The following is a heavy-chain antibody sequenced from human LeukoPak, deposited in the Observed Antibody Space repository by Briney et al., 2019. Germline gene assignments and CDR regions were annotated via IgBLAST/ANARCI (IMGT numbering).Heavy chain of an antibody. D-gene: IGHD6-13*01. V-gene: IGHV4-34*01. CDR2: INHSGST. Sequence: SETPSLTCAVYGGSFSGYYWSWIRQPPGKGLEWIGEINHSGSTNYNPSLKSRVTISVDTSKNQFSLKLSSVTAADTAVYYCARGRVWQQLVRVRIYGMDVWGQGTTVTVSS. J-gene: IGHJ6*02. CDR3: ARGRVWQQLVRVRIYGMDV. CDR1: GGSFSGYY.